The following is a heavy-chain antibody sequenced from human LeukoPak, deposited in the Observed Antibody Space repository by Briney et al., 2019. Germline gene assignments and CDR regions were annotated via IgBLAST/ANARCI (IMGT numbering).Heavy chain of an antibody. CDR3: AREIVVVVAATSDAFDI. CDR1: GYTFTGYY. Sequence: ASVKVSCKASGYTFTGYYMHWVRQAPGQGLEWMGWINPNSGGTNYAQKFQGRVTMTRDTSISTAYMELSRLRSDDTAVYYCAREIVVVVAATSDAFDIWGQGTMVTVSS. D-gene: IGHD2-15*01. CDR2: INPNSGGT. J-gene: IGHJ3*02. V-gene: IGHV1-2*02.